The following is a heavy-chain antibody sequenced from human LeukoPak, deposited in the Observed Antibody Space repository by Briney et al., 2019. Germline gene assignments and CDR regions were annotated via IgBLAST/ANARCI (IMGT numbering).Heavy chain of an antibody. D-gene: IGHD6-6*01. CDR3: ARYSSSPEGYNWFDP. J-gene: IGHJ5*02. CDR2: IIPIFGTA. CDR1: GGTFSSYA. V-gene: IGHV1-69*01. Sequence: ASVKVSCKASGGTFSSYAISWGREAPGQGLGWMGGIIPIFGTANYAQKFQGRVTITADESPSTAYLELSTLRSEDTAVYYSARYSSSPEGYNWFDPWGQGTLVTVSS.